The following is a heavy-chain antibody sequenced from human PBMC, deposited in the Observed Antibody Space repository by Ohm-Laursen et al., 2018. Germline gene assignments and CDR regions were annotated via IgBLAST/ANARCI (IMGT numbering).Heavy chain of an antibody. V-gene: IGHV3-30*18. CDR3: AKDRGSDWYFDV. CDR1: GFTFSDCG. D-gene: IGHD3-10*01. CDR2: ISYDGRQT. J-gene: IGHJ2*01. Sequence: SLRLSCTASGFTFSDCGMHWVRQAPGKGLEWVAVISYDGRQTYYADSVKGRFTISRDNPKSTLYLQMNSLRSEDTAVYYCAKDRGSDWYFDVWGRGTLVTVSS.